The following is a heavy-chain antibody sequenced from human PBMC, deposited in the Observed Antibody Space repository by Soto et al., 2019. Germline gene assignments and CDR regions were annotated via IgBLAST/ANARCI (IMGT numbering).Heavy chain of an antibody. CDR3: ARAESLWVAATMRTTHFDY. J-gene: IGHJ4*02. V-gene: IGHV3-7*01. D-gene: IGHD2-15*01. Sequence: GGSLRLSCAASGFTFSSYWMSWVRQAPGKGLEWVANIKQDGSEKYYVDSVKGRFTISRDNAKNSLYLQMNSLRAEDTAVYYCARAESLWVAATMRTTHFDYWGQGTLVTVSS. CDR1: GFTFSSYW. CDR2: IKQDGSEK.